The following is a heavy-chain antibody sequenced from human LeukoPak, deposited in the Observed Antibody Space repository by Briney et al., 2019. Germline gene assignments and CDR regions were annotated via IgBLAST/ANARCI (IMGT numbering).Heavy chain of an antibody. CDR2: MNPNSGNT. D-gene: IGHD6-19*01. J-gene: IGHJ4*02. V-gene: IGHV1-8*03. Sequence: ASVKVSCKASGYTFTSYDINWVRQATGQGLEWMGWMNPNSGNTGYAQKFQGRVTITRNTSISTAYMELSSLRSEDMAVYYCARDSGSGWNFDYWGQGTLVTVSS. CDR3: ARDSGSGWNFDY. CDR1: GYTFTSYD.